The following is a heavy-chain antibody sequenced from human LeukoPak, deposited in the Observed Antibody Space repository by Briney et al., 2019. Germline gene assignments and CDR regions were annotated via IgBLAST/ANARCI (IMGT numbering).Heavy chain of an antibody. V-gene: IGHV1-69*13. Sequence: WASVKVSCKASGGTFSSYAISWVRQAPGQGLEWMGGIIPIFGTANYAQKFQGRVTITADESTSTAYMELSSLRSEDTAVYYCARDTIAAAGDDYWGQGTLVTVSP. J-gene: IGHJ4*02. CDR3: ARDTIAAAGDDY. CDR1: GGTFSSYA. CDR2: IIPIFGTA. D-gene: IGHD6-13*01.